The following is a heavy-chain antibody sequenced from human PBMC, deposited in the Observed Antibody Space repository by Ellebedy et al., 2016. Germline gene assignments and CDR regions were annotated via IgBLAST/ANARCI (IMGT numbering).Heavy chain of an antibody. CDR3: ARADYYDTSVYYDY. Sequence: GSLRLXCTVSGGSVSSGSYYWSWIRQPPGKGLEWIGYIYYSGSTNYNPSLKSRVTISVDTSKNQLSLKVSSVTAADTAVYYCARADYYDTSVYYDYWGQGTLVTVSS. CDR1: GGSVSSGSYY. CDR2: IYYSGST. V-gene: IGHV4-61*01. D-gene: IGHD3-22*01. J-gene: IGHJ4*02.